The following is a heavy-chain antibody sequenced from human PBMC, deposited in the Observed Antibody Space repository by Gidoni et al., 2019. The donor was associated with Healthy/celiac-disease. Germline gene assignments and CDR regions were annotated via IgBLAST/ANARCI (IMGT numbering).Heavy chain of an antibody. D-gene: IGHD3-22*01. CDR2: IYSGGST. CDR1: GLTVSSNY. Sequence: EVQLVESGGGLVQPGGSLRLSCAASGLTVSSNYMSWVRQAPGKGLEWVSVIYSGGSTYYADSVKGRFTISRDYSKNTLYLQMNSLRAEDTAVYYCARDFHDYDFGMDVWGQGTTVTVSS. CDR3: ARDFHDYDFGMDV. J-gene: IGHJ6*02. V-gene: IGHV3-66*01.